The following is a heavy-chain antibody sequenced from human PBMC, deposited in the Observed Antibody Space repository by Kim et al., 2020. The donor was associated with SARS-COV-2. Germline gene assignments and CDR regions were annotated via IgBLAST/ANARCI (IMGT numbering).Heavy chain of an antibody. V-gene: IGHV4-34*01. J-gene: IGHJ6*02. CDR3: ARGRGSSYYYYGMDV. CDR1: GGSFSGYH. D-gene: IGHD6-13*01. CDR2: INHSGST. Sequence: SETLSLTCAVYGGSFSGYHWSWIRQPPGKGLEWIGEINHSGSTNYNPSLKSRVTISVDTSKNQFSLKLSSVTAADTAVYYCARGRGSSYYYYGMDVWGQGTTVTVSS.